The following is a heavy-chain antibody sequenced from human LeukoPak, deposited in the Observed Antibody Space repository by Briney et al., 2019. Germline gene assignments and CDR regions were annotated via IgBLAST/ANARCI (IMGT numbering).Heavy chain of an antibody. Sequence: GGSLRLSCAASGFTFSYFWMSWVRQAPGKGLEWVANIKEDGSETHYVASVKGRLTISRDNAKNSLYLQMNSLRAEDTAVYYCARDSGSCRGCAFDIWGQGTIITVSS. CDR3: ARDSGSCRGCAFDI. CDR1: GFTFSYFW. CDR2: IKEDGSET. D-gene: IGHD6-13*01. V-gene: IGHV3-7*01. J-gene: IGHJ3*02.